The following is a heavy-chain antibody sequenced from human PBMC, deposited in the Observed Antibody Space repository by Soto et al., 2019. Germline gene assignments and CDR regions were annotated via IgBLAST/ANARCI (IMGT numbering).Heavy chain of an antibody. Sequence: GGSLRLSCAASGFTFSSHWMHWVRQAPGKGLVWVSRISDDGSSTTYADSVRGRFTISRDNANYTLYLEISSLRAGDTGVYYCAGRHDSVFDNWGQGTLVTVSS. D-gene: IGHD2-15*01. CDR3: AGRHDSVFDN. CDR1: GFTFSSHW. CDR2: ISDDGSST. V-gene: IGHV3-74*03. J-gene: IGHJ4*02.